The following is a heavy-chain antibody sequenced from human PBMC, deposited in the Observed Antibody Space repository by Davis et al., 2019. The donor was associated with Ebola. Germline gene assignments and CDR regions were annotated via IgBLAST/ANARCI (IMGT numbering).Heavy chain of an antibody. Sequence: SVKVSCKASGGTFSSYAISWVRQAPGQGLEWMGRIIPILGIANYAQKFQGRVTITADKSTSTAYMELSSLRSEDTAVYYCATVIVGATSPEGYWGQGTLVTVSS. D-gene: IGHD1-26*01. CDR2: IIPILGIA. CDR1: GGTFSSYA. V-gene: IGHV1-69*04. CDR3: ATVIVGATSPEGY. J-gene: IGHJ4*02.